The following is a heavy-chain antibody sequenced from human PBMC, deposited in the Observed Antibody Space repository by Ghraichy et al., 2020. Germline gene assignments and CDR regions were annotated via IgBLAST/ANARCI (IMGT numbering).Heavy chain of an antibody. CDR1: GGSISSSSYY. D-gene: IGHD5-18*01. CDR3: ARRSGGYSYPRGSFDI. Sequence: SETLSLTCTVSGGSISSSSYYWGWIRQPPGKGLEWIGSIYYSGSTYYNPSLKSRVTISVDTSKNQFSLKLSSVTAADTAVYYCARRSGGYSYPRGSFDIWGQGTMVTVSS. CDR2: IYYSGST. V-gene: IGHV4-39*01. J-gene: IGHJ3*02.